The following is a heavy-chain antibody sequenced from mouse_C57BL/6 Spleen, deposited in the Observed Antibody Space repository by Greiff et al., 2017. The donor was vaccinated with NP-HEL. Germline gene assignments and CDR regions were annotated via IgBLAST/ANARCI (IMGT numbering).Heavy chain of an antibody. V-gene: IGHV1-81*01. CDR3: ARGDGSSYNY. J-gene: IGHJ2*01. CDR2: IYPRSGNT. Sequence: VQLQQSGAELARPGASVKLSCKASGYTFTSYGISWVRQRTGQGLEWIGEIYPRSGNTFYNEKFKGKATLTADKSSSTAYMELRSLTSEDSAVYFCARGDGSSYNYWGQGTTLTVSS. D-gene: IGHD1-1*01. CDR1: GYTFTSYG.